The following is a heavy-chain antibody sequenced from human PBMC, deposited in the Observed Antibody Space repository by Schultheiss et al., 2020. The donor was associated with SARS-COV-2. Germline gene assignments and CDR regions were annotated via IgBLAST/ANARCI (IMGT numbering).Heavy chain of an antibody. J-gene: IGHJ4*02. Sequence: GGSLRLSCAASGFTFSSYGMHWVRQAPGKGLEWVAVIWYDGSNKYYADSVKGRFTISRDNSKNTLYLQMNSLRAEDTAVYYCAKGRIAAAGTLDYWGQGTLVTVSS. D-gene: IGHD6-13*01. CDR2: IWYDGSNK. CDR1: GFTFSSYG. V-gene: IGHV3-33*06. CDR3: AKGRIAAAGTLDY.